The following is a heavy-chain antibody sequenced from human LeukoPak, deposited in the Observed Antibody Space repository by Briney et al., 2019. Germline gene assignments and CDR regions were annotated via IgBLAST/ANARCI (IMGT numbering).Heavy chain of an antibody. Sequence: SETLSLTCAVYGGSFSGYYWSWIRQPPGKGLEWIGEINHSGSTNYNPSLKSRVTISVDTSKNQFSLELSSVTAGDTAVYYGAGGRGYSYGWVYWGQGTLVTVSS. CDR2: INHSGST. D-gene: IGHD5-18*01. J-gene: IGHJ4*02. V-gene: IGHV4-34*01. CDR3: AGGRGYSYGWVY. CDR1: GGSFSGYY.